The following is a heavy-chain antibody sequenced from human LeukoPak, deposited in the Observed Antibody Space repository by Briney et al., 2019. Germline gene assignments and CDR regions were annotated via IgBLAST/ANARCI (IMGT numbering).Heavy chain of an antibody. CDR1: GGSISCYY. CDR2: IYYSGST. J-gene: IGHJ4*02. V-gene: IGHV4-59*01. Sequence: SETLSLTCTVSGGSISCYYWSWIRQPPGKGLEWIGYIYYSGSTNYNPSLKSRVTISVDTSKNQCSLKLSSVTAADTAVYYCARAPLRFLEWSHFDYWGQGTLVTVSS. D-gene: IGHD3-3*01. CDR3: ARAPLRFLEWSHFDY.